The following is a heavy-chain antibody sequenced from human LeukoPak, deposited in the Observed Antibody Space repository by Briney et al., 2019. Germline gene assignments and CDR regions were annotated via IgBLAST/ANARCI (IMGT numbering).Heavy chain of an antibody. V-gene: IGHV1-18*01. D-gene: IGHD4-11*01. CDR1: GYTFTSYG. J-gene: IGHJ6*03. Sequence: ASVKVSCKASGYTFTSYGISWVRQAPGQGLEWMGWISAYNGNTNYAQKLQGRVTMTTDTSTSTAYMELRSLRSDDTAVYYCARSTASSNSYYYYYYMDVWGKGTTVTVSS. CDR2: ISAYNGNT. CDR3: ARSTASSNSYYYYYYMDV.